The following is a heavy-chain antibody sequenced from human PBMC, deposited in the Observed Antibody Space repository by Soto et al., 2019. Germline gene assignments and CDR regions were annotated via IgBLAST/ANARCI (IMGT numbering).Heavy chain of an antibody. V-gene: IGHV3-48*01. D-gene: IGHD5-12*01. Sequence: GGSLRLSCAASGFTFSSYSMNWVRQAPGKGLEWVSYISSSSSTIYYADSVKGRFTISRDNAKNSLYLQMNSLRAEDTAVYYCARDGYNSFNNWFDPWGQGTLVTVSS. CDR3: ARDGYNSFNNWFDP. J-gene: IGHJ5*02. CDR1: GFTFSSYS. CDR2: ISSSSSTI.